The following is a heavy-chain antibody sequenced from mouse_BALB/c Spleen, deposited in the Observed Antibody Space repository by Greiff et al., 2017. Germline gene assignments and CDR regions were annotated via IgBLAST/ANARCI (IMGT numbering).Heavy chain of an antibody. CDR1: GFNIKDTY. V-gene: IGHV14-3*02. CDR3: ARGDWFAY. Sequence: VQLQQSGAELVKPGASVKLSCTASGFNIKDTYMHWVKQRPEQGLGWIGRIDPANGNTKYDPKFQGKATITADTSSNTAYLQLSSLTSEDTAVYYCARGDWFAYWGQGTLVTVSA. CDR2: IDPANGNT. J-gene: IGHJ3*01.